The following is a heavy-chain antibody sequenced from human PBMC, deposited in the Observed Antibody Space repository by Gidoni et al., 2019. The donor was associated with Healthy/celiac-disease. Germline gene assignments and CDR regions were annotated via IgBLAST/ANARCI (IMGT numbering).Heavy chain of an antibody. D-gene: IGHD2-2*01. J-gene: IGHJ6*02. Sequence: QLVPSGAEVKKPGASVKVSCKASGYTFTSYGISWVRQAPGQGLEWMGWISAYNGNTNYAQKLQGRVTMTTDTSTSTAYMELRSLRSDDTAVYYCARYCSSTSCSHYYYYGMDVWGQGTTVTVSS. CDR2: ISAYNGNT. CDR1: GYTFTSYG. V-gene: IGHV1-18*01. CDR3: ARYCSSTSCSHYYYYGMDV.